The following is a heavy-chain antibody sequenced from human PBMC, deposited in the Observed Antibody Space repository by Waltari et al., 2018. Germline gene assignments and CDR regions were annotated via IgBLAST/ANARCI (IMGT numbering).Heavy chain of an antibody. CDR1: GGSITNSDYY. CDR2: T. V-gene: IGHV4-39*07. Sequence: QLQLQESGPGLVKPSETLSLTCTVSGGSITNSDYYWVWIRQPPGKGLEWIGSTFNNPCLKSRVTIALGTSRNQFCLKLTAVTAADTAVYYCARAGGRGFRELLLIDYWGRGSLVTVSS. J-gene: IGHJ4*02. CDR3: ARAGGRGFRELLLIDY. D-gene: IGHD3-10*01.